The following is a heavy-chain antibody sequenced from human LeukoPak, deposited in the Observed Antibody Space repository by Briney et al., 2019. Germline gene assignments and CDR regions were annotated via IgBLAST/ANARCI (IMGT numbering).Heavy chain of an antibody. CDR3: ARERGEEYSSGWYKRNYFDN. CDR2: GDYSGGT. D-gene: IGHD6-19*01. CDR1: SDSFSSVKDY. J-gene: IGHJ4*02. Sequence: PSETLSLTCTVSSDSFSSVKDYRAWIRQPPGTGLEWIASGDYSGGTYYNPSLESRVAISADMSKNQISLKLSSVTAADTALYYCARERGEEYSSGWYKRNYFDNWGQGTRVTVSS. V-gene: IGHV4-39*07.